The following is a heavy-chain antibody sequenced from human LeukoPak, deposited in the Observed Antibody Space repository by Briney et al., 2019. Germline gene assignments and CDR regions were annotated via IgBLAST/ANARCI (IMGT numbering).Heavy chain of an antibody. V-gene: IGHV3-48*03. CDR1: GFTFSSYE. CDR2: ISSTGSTM. Sequence: PGGPLRLSRAASGFTFSSYEMNWVRQAPGKGLEWISYISSTGSTMYYADSVKGRFTISRDNAKNSLSLQMNSLRAEDTAVYYCAREPFDYWGQGNLVTVSS. CDR3: AREPFDY. J-gene: IGHJ4*02.